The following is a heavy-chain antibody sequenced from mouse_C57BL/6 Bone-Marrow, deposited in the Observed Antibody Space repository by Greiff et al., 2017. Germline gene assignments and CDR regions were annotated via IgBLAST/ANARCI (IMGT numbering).Heavy chain of an antibody. CDR1: GYTFTSYG. V-gene: IGHV1-81*01. Sequence: VQRVESGAELARPGASVKLSCKASGYTFTSYGISWVKQRTGQGLEWFGEICPRSGNTYYNEKFKGKATLTADKSSSTASMELRSLTSEDSAVYFCARKRPYGSSFFDYWGQGTTLTVSS. D-gene: IGHD1-1*01. CDR2: ICPRSGNT. CDR3: ARKRPYGSSFFDY. J-gene: IGHJ2*01.